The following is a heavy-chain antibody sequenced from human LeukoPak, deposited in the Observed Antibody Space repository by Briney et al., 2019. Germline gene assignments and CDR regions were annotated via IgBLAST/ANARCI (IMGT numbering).Heavy chain of an antibody. D-gene: IGHD1-1*01. CDR2: IDPSDSYT. J-gene: IGHJ4*02. CDR1: EYIFTNYW. CDR3: ARLFRNWSDGGVDQ. V-gene: IGHV5-10-1*01. Sequence: KAGESLRISCQGSEYIFTNYWISWVRQTPGKGLEWMGRIDPSDSYTNYSPSFEGHVTIAADKSISTAYLQWTSLKASDTGMYYCARLFRNWSDGGVDQWGLGTRVTVSS.